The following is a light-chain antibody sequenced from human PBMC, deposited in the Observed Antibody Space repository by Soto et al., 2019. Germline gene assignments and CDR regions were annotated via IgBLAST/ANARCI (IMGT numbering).Light chain of an antibody. CDR3: CSYAGSYTWV. CDR1: SSDVGGYNF. Sequence: QSVLTQPRSVSGSPGQSVTISCTGTSSDVGGYNFVSWYQQHPGKAPKLMIDDVSKRPSGVPDRFSGSKSGHTASLTISGLQAEDEADYYCCSYAGSYTWVFGGRTKLTVL. CDR2: DVS. V-gene: IGLV2-11*01. J-gene: IGLJ2*01.